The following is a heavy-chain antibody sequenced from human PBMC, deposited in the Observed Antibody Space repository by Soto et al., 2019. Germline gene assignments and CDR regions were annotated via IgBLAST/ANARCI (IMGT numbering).Heavy chain of an antibody. CDR3: AKDPLWGQWLEYGYLDQ. D-gene: IGHD6-19*01. Sequence: EVQLLESGGGLVQPGGSLRLSCAASGLTFGSYAMSWVRQAPGRGLEWVAVISNTGLTTHYADSVKGRFTISRDNSKRTLYQQMNSLRVDDTAVYFCAKDPLWGQWLEYGYLDQWGQGNLVTVSS. V-gene: IGHV3-23*01. J-gene: IGHJ5*02. CDR2: ISNTGLTT. CDR1: GLTFGSYA.